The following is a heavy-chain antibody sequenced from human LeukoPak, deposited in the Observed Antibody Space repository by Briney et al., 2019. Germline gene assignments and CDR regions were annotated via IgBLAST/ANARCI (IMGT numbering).Heavy chain of an antibody. V-gene: IGHV4-59*01. CDR3: ARDRRYSYGSLDH. CDR2: IYYTGST. J-gene: IGHJ4*02. CDR1: GGSFRNYY. Sequence: PSETLSLTCTVSGGSFRNYYWSWIRQPPGKGLEWIGCIYYTGSTNYNPSLRSRVTISVDTSKNQFSLTLSSVTAADTAVYYCARDRRYSYGSLDHWGQGTLVTVSS. D-gene: IGHD5-18*01.